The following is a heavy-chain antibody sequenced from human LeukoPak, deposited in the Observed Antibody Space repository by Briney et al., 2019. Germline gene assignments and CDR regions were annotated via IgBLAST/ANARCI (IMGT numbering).Heavy chain of an antibody. CDR1: GFTFSSFW. D-gene: IGHD6-13*01. CDR3: ATAPAAADSL. Sequence: GGSLRLSCAASGFTFSSFWLTWVRQAPGKGLEWVANIERDGSKKTYVDSVKGRFTISRDNAKNSLYLQMSSLRAEDTAVYYCATAPAAADSLGGQGTLVAVTA. J-gene: IGHJ4*02. CDR2: IERDGSKK. V-gene: IGHV3-7*01.